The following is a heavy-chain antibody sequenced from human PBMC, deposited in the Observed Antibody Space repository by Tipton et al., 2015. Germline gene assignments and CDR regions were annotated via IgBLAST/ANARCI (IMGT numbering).Heavy chain of an antibody. CDR1: GGSISSEY. D-gene: IGHD7-27*01. Sequence: TLSLTCTVSGGSISSEYWSWIRQPPGKGLEWIGYVFYTGSTYYSPSLESRVTISVDTFENQFSLKLSSETAADTAVYYCARDRPGANYFDYWGQGTLVTVSS. J-gene: IGHJ4*02. V-gene: IGHV4-59*01. CDR2: VFYTGST. CDR3: ARDRPGANYFDY.